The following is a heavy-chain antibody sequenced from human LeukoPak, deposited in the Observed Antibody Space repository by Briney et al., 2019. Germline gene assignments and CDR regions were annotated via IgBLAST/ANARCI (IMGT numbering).Heavy chain of an antibody. V-gene: IGHV1-8*01. CDR3: ARGIRYFGWFDP. D-gene: IGHD3-9*01. Sequence: ASVKVSCKASGYTFTSYDINWVRQATGQGLEWMGWMNPNSGNTGYAQKFQGRVTMTRNTSISTACMELSSLRSEDTAVYYCARGIRYFGWFDPWGQGTLVTVSS. CDR1: GYTFTSYD. J-gene: IGHJ5*02. CDR2: MNPNSGNT.